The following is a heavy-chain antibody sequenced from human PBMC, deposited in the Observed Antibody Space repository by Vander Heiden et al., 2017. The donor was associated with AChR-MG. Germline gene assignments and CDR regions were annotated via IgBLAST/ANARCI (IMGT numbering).Heavy chain of an antibody. CDR3: SKGHGMDV. CDR1: GFTFSSYA. Sequence: LLESGGDLVQPGGSLRLSCAASGFTFSSYALNWVRQAPGKGLEWVSGIGRGGSTTYYADSVKGRFTISRDNSKKTLYLQMNSLRAEDTAIYYCSKGHGMDVWGQGTTVTVSS. J-gene: IGHJ6*02. V-gene: IGHV3-23*01. CDR2: IGRGGSTT.